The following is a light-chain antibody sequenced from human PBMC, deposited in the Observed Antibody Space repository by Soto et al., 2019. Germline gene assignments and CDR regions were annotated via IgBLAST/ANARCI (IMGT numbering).Light chain of an antibody. CDR1: QSVSSSY. Sequence: GLNLSPGTLSLSPGERATLSCRASQSVSSSYLHWYQQKRGQAPRLFIYGASSRATGIPDRFSGSGSGTDFILTISRLEPEDFAVYYCQYYGSLITFGQGTRLEIK. CDR2: GAS. V-gene: IGKV3-20*01. J-gene: IGKJ5*01. CDR3: QYYGSLIT.